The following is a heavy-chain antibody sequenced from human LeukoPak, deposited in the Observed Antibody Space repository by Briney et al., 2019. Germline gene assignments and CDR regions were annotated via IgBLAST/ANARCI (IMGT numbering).Heavy chain of an antibody. V-gene: IGHV1-2*02. J-gene: IGHJ5*01. CDR3: ARVYYSSPRAWFDY. Sequence: ASVKVSCKASGYTFTGYYMHWVRQAPGQGLEWMGWINPNSGGTNYAQKFQGRVTMTRDMSTSTVYMELSSLRSEDSAVYYCARVYYSSPRAWFDYWGQGTLVTVSS. D-gene: IGHD6-13*01. CDR1: GYTFTGYY. CDR2: INPNSGGT.